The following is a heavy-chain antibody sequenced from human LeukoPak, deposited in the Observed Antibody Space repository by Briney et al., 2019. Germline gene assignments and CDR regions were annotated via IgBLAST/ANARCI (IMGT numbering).Heavy chain of an antibody. D-gene: IGHD3-10*01. J-gene: IGHJ6*02. CDR3: ARGDLRGVILYYYYYYGMDV. Sequence: GASVKVSCKASGYTFTSYDINWVRQATGQGLEWMGWMNPNSGNTGYAQKFQGRVTMTRNTSISTAYMELSSLRSEDTAVYYCARGDLRGVILYYYYYYGMDVWGQGTTVTVSS. CDR1: GYTFTSYD. CDR2: MNPNSGNT. V-gene: IGHV1-8*01.